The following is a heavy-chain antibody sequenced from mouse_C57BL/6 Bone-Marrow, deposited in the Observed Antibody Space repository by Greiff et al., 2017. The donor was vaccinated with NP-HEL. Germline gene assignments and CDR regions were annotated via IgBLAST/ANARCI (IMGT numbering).Heavy chain of an antibody. CDR1: GYTFTSYW. J-gene: IGHJ2*01. Sequence: QVQLKQPGAELVRPGSSVKLSRKASGYTFTSYWMHWVKQRPIQGLEWIGNIDPSDSETHYNQKFKDKATMTVDKSSSTAYMQLNSLTSEDSAVYYCARWRLDYWGKGTTLTVSS. CDR3: ARWRLDY. V-gene: IGHV1-52*01. CDR2: IDPSDSET.